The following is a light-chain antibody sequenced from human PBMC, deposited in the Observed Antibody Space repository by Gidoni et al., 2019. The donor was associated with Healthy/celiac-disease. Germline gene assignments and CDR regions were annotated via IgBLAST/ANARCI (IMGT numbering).Light chain of an antibody. CDR2: DAS. J-gene: IGKJ3*01. CDR3: QQYDNRTPIT. Sequence: DIQMTQSPSSLSASVGDRVTITCQASQDISHYLNWYQQKPGKAPKLMIYDASNLETGVPSRFSGSGSGTDFNFTISSMKPEDIETYYCQQYDNRTPITFGSGTKVDIK. V-gene: IGKV1-33*01. CDR1: QDISHY.